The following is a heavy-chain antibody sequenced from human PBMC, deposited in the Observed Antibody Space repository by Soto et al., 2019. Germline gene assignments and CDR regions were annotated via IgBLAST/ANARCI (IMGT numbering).Heavy chain of an antibody. V-gene: IGHV4-61*01. CDR1: GGSVSSGSYF. CDR3: ERVGQLTRSSPTIDY. J-gene: IGHJ4*02. D-gene: IGHD5-18*01. Sequence: SETLSLTCTDSGGSVSSGSYFWSWIRQPPGKGLEWIGYFYYSGSTNYNPSLKSRVTISVDKSKDQFSLNLNSVTAADTAVYYCERVGQLTRSSPTIDYWGQGTLVTVSS. CDR2: FYYSGST.